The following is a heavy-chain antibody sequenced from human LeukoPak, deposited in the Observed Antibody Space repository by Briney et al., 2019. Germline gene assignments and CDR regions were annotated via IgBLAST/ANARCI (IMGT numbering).Heavy chain of an antibody. CDR3: ARVLSRMGVDDGFDI. V-gene: IGHV4-61*01. D-gene: IGHD2/OR15-2a*01. Sequence: SETLSLTCTVSGGSVSSGSYYWSWIRQPPGKGLEWIGYTYGSGSANYNLPLKSRVTISVDTSKNQVSLTVNSVTTADTAVYYCARVLSRMGVDDGFDIWGQGTMVTVSS. J-gene: IGHJ3*02. CDR1: GGSVSSGSYY. CDR2: TYGSGSA.